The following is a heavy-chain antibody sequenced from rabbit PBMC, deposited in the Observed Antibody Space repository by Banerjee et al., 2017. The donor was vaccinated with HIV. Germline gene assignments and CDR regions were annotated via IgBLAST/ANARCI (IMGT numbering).Heavy chain of an antibody. Sequence: QEQLEESGGDLVKPEGSLTLTCTASGFSFSNSYWICWVRQAPGKGLEWIGCTHIDSDHTYYASWAKGRFTITKTSSTTVTLQMTSLTAADTATYFCARNYAVYGDPFNLWGQGTLVTVS. CDR3: ARNYAVYGDPFNL. V-gene: IGHV1S45*01. D-gene: IGHD2-1*01. J-gene: IGHJ4*01. CDR1: GFSFSNSYW. CDR2: THIDSDHT.